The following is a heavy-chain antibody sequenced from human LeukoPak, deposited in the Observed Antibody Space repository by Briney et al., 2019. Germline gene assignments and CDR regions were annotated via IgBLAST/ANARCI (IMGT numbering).Heavy chain of an antibody. V-gene: IGHV3-7*01. J-gene: IGHJ4*02. CDR2: IKEDGSET. CDR3: SRSLNF. Sequence: PGGSMRLACATSGFTVSMSWMDCVRQAPGKGLEWVANIKEDGSETHYVDFAKGRFTISRDNAKNSLFLQVDNLRVEDTAIYYCSRSLNFWDQGTLVTVSP. CDR1: GFTVSMSW.